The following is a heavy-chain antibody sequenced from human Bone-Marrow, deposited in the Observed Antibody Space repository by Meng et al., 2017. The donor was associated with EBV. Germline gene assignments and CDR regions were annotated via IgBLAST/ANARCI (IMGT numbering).Heavy chain of an antibody. CDR1: GSTFSSYD. V-gene: IGHV1-8*01. Sequence: HVQLVQFGAEVKKPGASVNVSCRTSGSTFSSYDVNWVRQAPGQGPEWMGWINPNSGNTGFAQKIQGRVSMTWDTYTSTAYMELRNLRSEDTAVYYCARMGYWGQGTLVTVSS. CDR2: INPNSGNT. CDR3: ARMGY. J-gene: IGHJ4*02.